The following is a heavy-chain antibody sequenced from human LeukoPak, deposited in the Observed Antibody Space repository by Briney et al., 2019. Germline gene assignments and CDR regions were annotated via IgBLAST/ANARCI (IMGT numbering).Heavy chain of an antibody. CDR2: ISSSGST. Sequence: SQTLSLAWTVSGDSISSGDSYWSWLRQPAGKGLEWIVRISSSGSTNYNPSLKSRVTISVDTSKNQFSLKLSSVTAADTAVYFCARGPYSYDSSGAFDIWGQGTMVTVSS. V-gene: IGHV4-61*02. D-gene: IGHD3-22*01. CDR3: ARGPYSYDSSGAFDI. CDR1: GDSISSGDSY. J-gene: IGHJ3*02.